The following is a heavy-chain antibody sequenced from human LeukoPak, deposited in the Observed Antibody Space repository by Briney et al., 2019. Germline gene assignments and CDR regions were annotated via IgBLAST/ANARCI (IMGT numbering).Heavy chain of an antibody. Sequence: SETLSLTCTVSGGSISSSSYYWGWIRQPPGKGLEWIGSIYYSGSTYYNPSLKSRVTISVDTSKNQFSLKLSSVTAADTAVYYCARLPSPVVSPIDYWGQGTLVTVSS. V-gene: IGHV4-39*01. CDR3: ARLPSPVVSPIDY. D-gene: IGHD3-16*01. J-gene: IGHJ4*02. CDR1: GGSISSSSYY. CDR2: IYYSGST.